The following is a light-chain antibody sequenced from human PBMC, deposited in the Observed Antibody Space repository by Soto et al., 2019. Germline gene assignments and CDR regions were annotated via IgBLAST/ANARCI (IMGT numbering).Light chain of an antibody. CDR2: GAS. J-gene: IGKJ1*01. V-gene: IGKV3-15*01. CDR1: HTFITK. Sequence: EMVMTQSPPPLSVSPGERATLSFIAIHTFITKISWYQQKPGQAPRLLIYGASTRATGIPARFSGSGSGTEFTLTISSLQSEDFAVYYCQQYNNWPSFGQGTKVDIK. CDR3: QQYNNWPS.